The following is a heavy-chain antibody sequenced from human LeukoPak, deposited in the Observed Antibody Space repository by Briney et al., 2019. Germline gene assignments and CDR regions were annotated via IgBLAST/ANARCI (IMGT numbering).Heavy chain of an antibody. Sequence: SVKVSCKASGGTFSSYAISWVRQAPGQGLEWMGGIIPIFGTANYAQKFQGRVTITADESTSTAYMELSSLRSEDTAVYYCAREPTYYYDSSGYEGIFDYWGQGTLVTVSS. CDR1: GGTFSSYA. J-gene: IGHJ4*02. D-gene: IGHD3-22*01. CDR2: IIPIFGTA. V-gene: IGHV1-69*13. CDR3: AREPTYYYDSSGYEGIFDY.